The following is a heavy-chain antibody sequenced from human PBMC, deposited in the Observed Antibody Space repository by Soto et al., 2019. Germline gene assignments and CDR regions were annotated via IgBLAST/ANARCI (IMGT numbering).Heavy chain of an antibody. CDR2: ISYDGSNK. D-gene: IGHD3-10*01. V-gene: IGHV3-30*18. Sequence: QVQLVESGGGVVQPGRSLRLSCEASGFTFSSYGMHWVRQAPGKGLEWVAVISYDGSNKYYADSVKGRFTISRDNSKNTLYLQMNSLRAEDTAVYYCAKDGGWGQGPMVTVSS. CDR1: GFTFSSYG. CDR3: AKDGG. J-gene: IGHJ3*01.